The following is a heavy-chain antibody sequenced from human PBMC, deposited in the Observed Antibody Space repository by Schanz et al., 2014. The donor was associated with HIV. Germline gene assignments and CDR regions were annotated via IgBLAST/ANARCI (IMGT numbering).Heavy chain of an antibody. CDR1: GFTFSIYA. J-gene: IGHJ6*02. CDR3: ARRLALGGLIVSGAAEGMDV. CDR2: ITSASNI. D-gene: IGHD3-16*02. Sequence: EVQLLESGGGLEQPGGSLRLSCAASGFTFSIYAMNWVRQAPGKGLEWVASITSASNIYYVDSVKGRFTISRDNAQNSVFLQMNSLRGEDTAVYYCARRLALGGLIVSGAAEGMDVWGQGTTVTVSS. V-gene: IGHV3-48*04.